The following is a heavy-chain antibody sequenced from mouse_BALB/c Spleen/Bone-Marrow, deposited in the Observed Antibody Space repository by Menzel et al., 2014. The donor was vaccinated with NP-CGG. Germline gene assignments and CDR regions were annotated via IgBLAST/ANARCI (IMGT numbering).Heavy chain of an antibody. CDR3: ARGYDEGFAY. J-gene: IGHJ3*01. Sequence: VQLQQSGAELVKPGASVKLSCTASGFNIXDTYMHWVKQRPEQGLEWIGRIDPANGNTKYDPKFQGKATITADTSSNTAYLQLSSLTSEDTAVYYCARGYDEGFAYRGQGTLVTVSA. CDR2: IDPANGNT. V-gene: IGHV14-3*02. CDR1: GFNIXDTY. D-gene: IGHD2-14*01.